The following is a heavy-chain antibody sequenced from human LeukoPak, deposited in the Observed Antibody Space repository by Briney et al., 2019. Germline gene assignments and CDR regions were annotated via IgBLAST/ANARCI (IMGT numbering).Heavy chain of an antibody. J-gene: IGHJ4*02. V-gene: IGHV1-69*05. CDR3: ARVSSEPHDDY. D-gene: IGHD1-26*01. CDR1: GGTFSSYA. Sequence: GASVKVSCKASGGTFSSYAISWVRQAPGQGLEWMGGITPIFGTANYAQKFQGRVTMTRDTSTSTVYMELSSLRSEDTAVYYCARVSSEPHDDYWGQGTLVTVSS. CDR2: ITPIFGTA.